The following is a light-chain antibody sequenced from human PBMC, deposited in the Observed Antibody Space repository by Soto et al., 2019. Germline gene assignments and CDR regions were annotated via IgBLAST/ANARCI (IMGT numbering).Light chain of an antibody. V-gene: IGLV2-14*01. J-gene: IGLJ1*01. Sequence: QSVLTQPASVSGSPGQTITICCTGTSSDIGGYNAVSWYQHHPGKAPKLIIYEVTHRPSGVSDRFSASKSGNTASLTISGLQAEDEADYYCNSFRVSHLYVFGTGTKLTVL. CDR2: EVT. CDR3: NSFRVSHLYV. CDR1: SSDIGGYNA.